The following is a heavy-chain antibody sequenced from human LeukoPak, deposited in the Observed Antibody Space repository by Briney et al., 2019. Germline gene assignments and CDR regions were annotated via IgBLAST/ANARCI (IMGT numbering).Heavy chain of an antibody. J-gene: IGHJ4*02. V-gene: IGHV4-39*07. CDR3: ARSPRFLEWLYRE. CDR1: GGSLSSSTYY. D-gene: IGHD3-3*01. Sequence: SETLSLTCTASGGSLSSSTYYRDWIRQPPGKGLEWIGSIYYSGSTYYNPSLKSRVTISVDTSKNQFSLNLSSVTAADTAVYYCARSPRFLEWLYREWGQGTLVTVSS. CDR2: IYYSGST.